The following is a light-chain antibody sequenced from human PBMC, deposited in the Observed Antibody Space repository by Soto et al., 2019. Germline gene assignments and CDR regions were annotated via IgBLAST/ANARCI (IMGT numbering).Light chain of an antibody. CDR1: SSNIGAGYD. J-gene: IGLJ2*01. CDR2: GNS. Sequence: QSVLTQPPSVSGAPGQRVIISCTGSSSNIGAGYDVHWYQQLPGTAPKLIIYGNSNRPSGVPDRFSGSKSGTSASLAITGLQAEDEADYYCQSYDSSLSGSVFGGGTKVTVL. V-gene: IGLV1-40*01. CDR3: QSYDSSLSGSV.